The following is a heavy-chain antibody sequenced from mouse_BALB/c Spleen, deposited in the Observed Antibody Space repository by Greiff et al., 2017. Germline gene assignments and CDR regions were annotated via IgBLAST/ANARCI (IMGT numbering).Heavy chain of an antibody. Sequence: EVKLMESGGGLVKPGGSLKLSCAASGFTFSSYAMSWVRQSPEKRLEWVAEISSGGSYTYYPDTVTGRFTISRDNAKNTLYLEMSSLRSEDTAMYYCARSDPFYAMDYWGQGTSVTVSS. V-gene: IGHV5-9-4*01. J-gene: IGHJ4*01. CDR1: GFTFSSYA. CDR2: ISSGGSYT. CDR3: ARSDPFYAMDY.